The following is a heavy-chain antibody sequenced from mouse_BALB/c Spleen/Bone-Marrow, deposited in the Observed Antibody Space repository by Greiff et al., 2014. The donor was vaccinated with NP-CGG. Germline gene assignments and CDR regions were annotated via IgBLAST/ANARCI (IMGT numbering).Heavy chain of an antibody. CDR1: GYTFTSYW. Sequence: DLVKPGASVKLSCKASGYTFTSYWINWIKQRPGQGLEWIGRIAPGSGDTYYNEIFKGKATLTVDTSSGTAYIQLGRLSTENSAVNFSAEREVRRAGYYFDYGGEGTTLTVTS. J-gene: IGHJ2*01. CDR3: AEREVRRAGYYFDY. D-gene: IGHD3-1*01. CDR2: IAPGSGDT. V-gene: IGHV1S41*01.